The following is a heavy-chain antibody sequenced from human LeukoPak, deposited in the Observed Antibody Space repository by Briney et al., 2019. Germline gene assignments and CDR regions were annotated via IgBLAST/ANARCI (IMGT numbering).Heavy chain of an antibody. D-gene: IGHD5-12*01. Sequence: GGSLRLSCVASGFTVSVNYMTWVRQAPGKGLEWVSAFDSGGSTYYADSVKGRFTISTHNSENTLYLQMSSLRPEDTTVYYCARLYGAYDWIDRWGQGTLVTVSS. CDR2: FDSGGST. V-gene: IGHV3-53*04. J-gene: IGHJ5*02. CDR1: GFTVSVNY. CDR3: ARLYGAYDWIDR.